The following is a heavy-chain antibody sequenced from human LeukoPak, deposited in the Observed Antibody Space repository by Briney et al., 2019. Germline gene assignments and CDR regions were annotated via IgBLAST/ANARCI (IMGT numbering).Heavy chain of an antibody. D-gene: IGHD6-13*01. Sequence: GASLKISCKGSGYSFTSYWIGWGRQMPGKGLEWMGIIYPGDSDTRYSPSFQGQVTISADKSISTAYLQWSSLKASDTAMYYCARPRLGSSWYTSSAFDIWGQGTMVTVSS. CDR1: GYSFTSYW. V-gene: IGHV5-51*01. CDR3: ARPRLGSSWYTSSAFDI. CDR2: IYPGDSDT. J-gene: IGHJ3*02.